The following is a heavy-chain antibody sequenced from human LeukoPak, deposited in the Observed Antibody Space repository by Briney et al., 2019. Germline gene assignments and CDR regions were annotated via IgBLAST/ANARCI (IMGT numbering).Heavy chain of an antibody. Sequence: SETLSLTCAVSGYSISSGYYWGWIRQPPGKGLEWIGSIYHSGSTYYNPSPKSRVTISVDTSKNQFSLKLSSVTAADTAVYYCARHDFWSGYFFDYWGQGTLVTVSS. V-gene: IGHV4-38-2*01. CDR3: ARHDFWSGYFFDY. CDR1: GYSISSGYY. J-gene: IGHJ4*02. D-gene: IGHD3-3*01. CDR2: IYHSGST.